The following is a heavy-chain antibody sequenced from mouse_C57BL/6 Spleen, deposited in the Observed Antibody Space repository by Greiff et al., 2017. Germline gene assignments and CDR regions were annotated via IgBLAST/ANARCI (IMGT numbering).Heavy chain of an antibody. CDR2: IDPANGNT. Sequence: VQLQQSVAELVRPGASVKLSCTASGFNIKNTYMHWVKQRPEQGLEWIGSIDPANGNTKYASKFKGKATRTADTSSNTAYLQLSSLTSEDTAVYYCARAYYGNYVNYWGQGTTLTVSS. J-gene: IGHJ2*01. CDR3: ARAYYGNYVNY. V-gene: IGHV14-3*01. CDR1: GFNIKNTY. D-gene: IGHD2-10*01.